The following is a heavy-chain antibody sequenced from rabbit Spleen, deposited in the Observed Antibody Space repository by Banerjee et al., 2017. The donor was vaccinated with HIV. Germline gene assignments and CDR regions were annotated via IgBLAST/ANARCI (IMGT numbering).Heavy chain of an antibody. V-gene: IGHV1S45*01. CDR1: GFDFSRYYM. CDR2: IDSGDGRT. J-gene: IGHJ4*01. D-gene: IGHD7-1*01. Sequence: QEQLVESGGGLVQPGGSLKLSCKASGFDFSRYYMSWVRQAPGKGLEWIGCIDSGDGRTYYASWAKGRFTMSKTSSTTVTLQMTSLTAADTATYFCARSSYAGYAGYGYGFNLWGPGTLVTVS. CDR3: ARSSYAGYAGYGYGFNL.